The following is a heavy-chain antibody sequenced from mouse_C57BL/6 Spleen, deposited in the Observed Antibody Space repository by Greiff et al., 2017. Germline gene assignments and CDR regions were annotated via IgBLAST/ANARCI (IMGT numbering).Heavy chain of an antibody. CDR1: GYTFTSYW. CDR2: IDPSDSYT. CDR3: ARAGTRAWFAY. D-gene: IGHD4-1*01. Sequence: QVQLQQPGAELVRPGTSVKLSCKASGYTFTSYWMHWVKQRPGQGLEWIGVIDPSDSYTNYNQKFKGKATLTVDTSSSTAYMQLSSLTSEDSAVYYCARAGTRAWFAYWGQGTLVTVSA. V-gene: IGHV1-59*01. J-gene: IGHJ3*01.